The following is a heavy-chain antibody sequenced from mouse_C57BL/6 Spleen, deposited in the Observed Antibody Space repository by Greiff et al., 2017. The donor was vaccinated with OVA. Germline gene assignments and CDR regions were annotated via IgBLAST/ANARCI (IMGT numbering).Heavy chain of an antibody. CDR3: ARRDYGSSYGFDY. D-gene: IGHD1-1*01. J-gene: IGHJ2*01. V-gene: IGHV1-52*01. Sequence: QVQLKEPGAELVRPGSSVKLSCKASGYTFTSYWMHWVKQRPIQGLEWIGNIDPSDSETHYNQKFKDKATLTVDKSSSTAYMQLSSLTSEDSAVYYCARRDYGSSYGFDYWGQGTTLTVSS. CDR1: GYTFTSYW. CDR2: IDPSDSET.